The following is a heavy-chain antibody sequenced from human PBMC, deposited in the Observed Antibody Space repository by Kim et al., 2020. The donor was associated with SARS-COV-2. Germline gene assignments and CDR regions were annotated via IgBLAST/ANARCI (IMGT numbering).Heavy chain of an antibody. CDR2: ISSSSSYI. CDR1: GFTFSSYS. J-gene: IGHJ4*02. V-gene: IGHV3-21*01. CDR3: ASPAGYSSGWNAGY. Sequence: GGSLRLSCAASGFTFSSYSMNWVRQAPGKGLEWVSSISSSSSYIYYADSVKGRFTISRDNAKNSLYLQMNSLRAGDTAVHYCASPAGYSSGWNAGYWGQGTLVTVSS. D-gene: IGHD6-19*01.